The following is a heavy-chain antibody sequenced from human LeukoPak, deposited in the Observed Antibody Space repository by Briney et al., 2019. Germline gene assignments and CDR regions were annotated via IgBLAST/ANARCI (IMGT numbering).Heavy chain of an antibody. J-gene: IGHJ4*02. D-gene: IGHD6-13*01. CDR1: GGTFSSYA. Sequence: SVKVSCKTSGGTFSSYAISWVRQAPGQGLEWMGGIIPIFGTANYAQKFQGRVTITADESTSTAYMELSSLRSEDTAVYYCALTMYSSSWAEFDYWGQGTLVTVSS. CDR3: ALTMYSSSWAEFDY. CDR2: IIPIFGTA. V-gene: IGHV1-69*13.